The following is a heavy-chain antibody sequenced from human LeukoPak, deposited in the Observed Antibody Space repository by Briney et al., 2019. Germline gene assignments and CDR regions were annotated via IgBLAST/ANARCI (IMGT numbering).Heavy chain of an antibody. CDR3: ARAGTYYYYYMDV. Sequence: SETLSLTCTVSGYSISSGNYWGWIRQPPGKGLEWIGYIYYSGSTNYNPSLKSRVTISVDTSKNQFSLKLSSVTAADTAVYYCARAGTYYYYYMDVWGKGTTVTISS. D-gene: IGHD1-1*01. CDR2: IYYSGST. CDR1: GYSISSGNY. J-gene: IGHJ6*03. V-gene: IGHV4-61*01.